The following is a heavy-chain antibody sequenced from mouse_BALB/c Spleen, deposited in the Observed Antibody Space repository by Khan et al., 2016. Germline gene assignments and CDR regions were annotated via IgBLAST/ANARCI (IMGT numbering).Heavy chain of an antibody. CDR2: INTYTGEP. J-gene: IGHJ3*01. D-gene: IGHD2-4*01. Sequence: QIQLVQSGPELKKPGETVKISCKASGYTFTNYGMNWVKQAPVKGLKWMGWINTYTGEPTYADDFKGRFAFSLETSASTAYLQINNLKNEDTATYFCARRSIYYDYDGFAYWGQGTLVTVSA. V-gene: IGHV9-3-1*01. CDR3: ARRSIYYDYDGFAY. CDR1: GYTFTNYG.